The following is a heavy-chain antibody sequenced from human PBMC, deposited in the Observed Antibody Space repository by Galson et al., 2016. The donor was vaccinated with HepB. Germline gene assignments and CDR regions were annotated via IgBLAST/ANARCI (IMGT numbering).Heavy chain of an antibody. Sequence: SLRLSCAASGFTLSSYGIYWVRQAPGKGLEWVAVTSYDGSNKYYADSVKGRFTISRDNSKNTLYLQMNSLRAEDTAVYYCAKDLIIMVQGDPGDDYYGMDVWGQGTTVTVSS. CDR2: TSYDGSNK. D-gene: IGHD3-10*01. J-gene: IGHJ6*02. V-gene: IGHV3-30*18. CDR1: GFTLSSYG. CDR3: AKDLIIMVQGDPGDDYYGMDV.